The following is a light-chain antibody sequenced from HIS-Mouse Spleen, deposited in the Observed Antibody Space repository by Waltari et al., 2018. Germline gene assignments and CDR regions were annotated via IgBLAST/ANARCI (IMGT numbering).Light chain of an antibody. V-gene: IGLV2-14*03. CDR2: DVS. Sequence: QSALTQPASVSGSPGQSITISCTGTSSDVGGYNYVSWYQQHPGKAPKLMIYDVSNRTSGVSNRVSGSKSGNTASLTISGLQAEDEADYYCSSYTSSSFNVVFGGGTKLTVL. CDR3: SSYTSSSFNVV. J-gene: IGLJ2*01. CDR1: SSDVGGYNY.